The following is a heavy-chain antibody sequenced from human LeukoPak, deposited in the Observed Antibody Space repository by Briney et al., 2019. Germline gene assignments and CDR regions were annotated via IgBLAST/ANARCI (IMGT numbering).Heavy chain of an antibody. CDR1: GFTFSSYS. CDR2: TSSSSSYI. D-gene: IGHD5-12*01. Sequence: PGGSLRLSCAASGFTFSSYSMNWVRQAPGKGLEWVSSTSSSSSYIYYADSVKGRFTISRDNAKNSLYLQMNSLRAEDTAVYYCARDLWMQVMNAFDIWGQGTMVTVSS. CDR3: ARDLWMQVMNAFDI. J-gene: IGHJ3*02. V-gene: IGHV3-21*01.